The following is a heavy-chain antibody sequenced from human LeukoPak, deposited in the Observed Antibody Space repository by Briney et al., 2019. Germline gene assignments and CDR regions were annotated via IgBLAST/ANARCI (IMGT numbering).Heavy chain of an antibody. CDR2: IIPMLGTP. Sequence: ASVKVSCKASGGTFSSYDISWVRQAPGQGLEWMGGIIPMLGTPNYAQTFHGRVTITADKSTSTAYMDLSSLRSEDTAVYYCASGTTDIVVVPATLRNYYFDYWGQGTLVTVSS. CDR1: GGTFSSYD. J-gene: IGHJ4*02. V-gene: IGHV1-69*06. CDR3: ASGTTDIVVVPATLRNYYFDY. D-gene: IGHD2-2*01.